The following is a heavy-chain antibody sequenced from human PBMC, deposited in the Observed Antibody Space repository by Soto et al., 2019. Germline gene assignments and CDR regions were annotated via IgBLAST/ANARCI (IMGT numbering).Heavy chain of an antibody. CDR1: GFTFISYW. CDR2: INGDGSST. V-gene: IGHV3-74*01. Sequence: GGSLRLSCASSGFTFISYWMHWVRHAPGKGLVWVSRINGDGSSTSYADSVKGRFTISRDNAKNTLYLQMNSLRAEDTAVYYCAREPTETLLTSPYYDFWSGYYSPPPRYDYYGMDVWGPGTTVTVSS. CDR3: AREPTETLLTSPYYDFWSGYYSPPPRYDYYGMDV. D-gene: IGHD3-3*01. J-gene: IGHJ6*02.